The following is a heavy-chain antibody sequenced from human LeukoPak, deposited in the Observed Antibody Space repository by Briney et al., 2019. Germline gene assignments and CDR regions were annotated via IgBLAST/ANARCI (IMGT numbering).Heavy chain of an antibody. CDR3: ARDRRGTAMGYYYYYMDV. V-gene: IGHV3-7*01. Sequence: GGSLRLSCAASGFTLSSYWMSWVRQAPGKGLEWVANIKQDGSEKYYVDSVKGRFTISRDNAKNSLYPQMNSLTAEDTAVYCCARDRRGTAMGYYYYYMDVWGKGTTVTVSS. CDR1: GFTLSSYW. J-gene: IGHJ6*03. CDR2: IKQDGSEK.